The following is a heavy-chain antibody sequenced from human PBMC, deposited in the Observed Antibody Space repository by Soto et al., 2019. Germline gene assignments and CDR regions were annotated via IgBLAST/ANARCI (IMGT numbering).Heavy chain of an antibody. D-gene: IGHD6-13*01. CDR1: GGSISSYY. J-gene: IGHJ5*02. Sequence: PSETLSLTCTVSGGSISSYYWSWIRQPPGKGLEWIGYIYYSGSTSYNPSLKSRVTISVDTSKNHFSLKLSSVTAADTAVYYCARVFSDSSSFFDPWGQGTLVTVSS. V-gene: IGHV4-59*12. CDR2: IYYSGST. CDR3: ARVFSDSSSFFDP.